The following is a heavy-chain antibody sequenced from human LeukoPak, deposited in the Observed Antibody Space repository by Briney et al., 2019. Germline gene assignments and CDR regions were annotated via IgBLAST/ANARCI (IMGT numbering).Heavy chain of an antibody. CDR3: ARRSQDFDF. Sequence: SETLSLTCAVDGGSFSFYYWSWIRQTPGKGLEWIGEINHSGSSNYNPSLKSRVTISVDTSKNQFSLKLNSVTAADTAVYYCARRSQDFDFWGQGKLVTVSA. V-gene: IGHV4-34*01. J-gene: IGHJ4*02. CDR2: INHSGSS. CDR1: GGSFSFYY.